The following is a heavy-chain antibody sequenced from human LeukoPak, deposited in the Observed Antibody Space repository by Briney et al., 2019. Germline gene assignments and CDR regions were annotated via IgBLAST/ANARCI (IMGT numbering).Heavy chain of an antibody. Sequence: ASVKVSCKASGYTFTSYYMHWVRQAAGQGLEWRGWMNPNSGNTGYAQKFQGRVTMTRNTSISTAYMELSSLRSEDTAVYYCARGGRGGYSYGYEFYIGYWGQGTLVTVSS. D-gene: IGHD5-18*01. CDR1: GYTFTSYY. CDR2: MNPNSGNT. V-gene: IGHV1-8*02. J-gene: IGHJ4*02. CDR3: ARGGRGGYSYGYEFYIGY.